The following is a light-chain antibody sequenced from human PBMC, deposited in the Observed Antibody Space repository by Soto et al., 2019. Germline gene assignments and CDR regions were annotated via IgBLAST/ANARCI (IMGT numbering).Light chain of an antibody. CDR1: QSIHRW. CDR2: DAS. J-gene: IGKJ5*01. V-gene: IGKV1-5*01. CDR3: QQLKSYPIT. Sequence: DIQMTQSPSTLSASVVDRVTITCRASQSIHRWLAWYQQKPGKAPKLLIYDASSLQSGVPSRFSGSGSGTEFTLTISSLQPEDFATYYCQQLKSYPITFGQGTRLEIK.